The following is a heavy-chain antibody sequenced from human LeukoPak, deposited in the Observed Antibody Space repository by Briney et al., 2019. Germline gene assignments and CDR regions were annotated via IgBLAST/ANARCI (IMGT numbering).Heavy chain of an antibody. CDR2: ISRSGSTK. CDR3: ARVGTSGSYHHDAFDI. J-gene: IGHJ3*02. D-gene: IGHD3-16*02. Sequence: GGSLRLSCAASGFTFSSYAMHWVRQAPGKGLEWVSSISRSGSTKYYADSVKGRFTISRDNAKNSLYLQMNSLRAEDTAVYYCARVGTSGSYHHDAFDIWGQRTMVTVSS. CDR1: GFTFSSYA. V-gene: IGHV3-48*01.